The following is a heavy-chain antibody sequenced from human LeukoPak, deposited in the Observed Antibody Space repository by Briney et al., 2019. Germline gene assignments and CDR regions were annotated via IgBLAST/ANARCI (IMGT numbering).Heavy chain of an antibody. J-gene: IGHJ4*02. CDR3: ARGGDTAMVTPYYFDY. Sequence: ASVKDSCKASGYTFTSYAMHWVRQAPGQRLEWMGWINAGNGNTKYSQKFQGRVTITRDTSASTAYMELSSLRSEDTAVYYCARGGDTAMVTPYYFDYWGQGTLVTVSS. V-gene: IGHV1-3*01. CDR2: INAGNGNT. CDR1: GYTFTSYA. D-gene: IGHD5-18*01.